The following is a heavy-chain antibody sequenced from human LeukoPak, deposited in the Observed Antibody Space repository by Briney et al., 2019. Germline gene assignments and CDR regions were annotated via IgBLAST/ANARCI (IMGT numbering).Heavy chain of an antibody. CDR3: AKVSLNMVNDAFDI. CDR2: ISYDGSNK. D-gene: IGHD4/OR15-4a*01. CDR1: GFTFRSFG. V-gene: IGHV3-30*18. J-gene: IGHJ3*02. Sequence: GGSLRLSCAASGFTFRSFGMHWVRQAPGKGLEWVAVISYDGSNKYFADSVKGRFAISRDNSKNTLYLQMNSLRAEDTAMYYCAKVSLNMVNDAFDIWGQGTMVSVSS.